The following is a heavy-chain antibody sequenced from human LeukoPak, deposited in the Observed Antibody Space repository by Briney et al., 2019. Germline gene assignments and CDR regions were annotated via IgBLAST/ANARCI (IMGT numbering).Heavy chain of an antibody. CDR3: ASTGYCTGGSCYSNYFDH. J-gene: IGHJ4*02. CDR1: GVSITSFY. V-gene: IGHV4-59*08. CDR2: IYFSGRT. D-gene: IGHD2-15*01. Sequence: SETLSLTCTVSGVSITSFYWSWIRQPPGKGLEWIGYIYFSGRTNYNPSLKGRVTVSLDTTKNQVSLKLGSVSAADTAVYYCASTGYCTGGSCYSNYFDHWGQGTLVTVSS.